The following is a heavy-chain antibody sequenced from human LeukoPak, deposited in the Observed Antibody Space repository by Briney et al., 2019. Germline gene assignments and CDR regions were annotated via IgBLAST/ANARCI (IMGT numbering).Heavy chain of an antibody. Sequence: LGGSLRLSCAASGFTFSSYAMSWVRQVPGKGLEWVSAISGSAGSTYYADSVKGRFTISRDNSKNTLYLQMNSLRAEDTAVYYCAKESRITIFGVVIPWFDPWGQGTLVTVSS. CDR2: ISGSAGST. J-gene: IGHJ5*02. CDR1: GFTFSSYA. D-gene: IGHD3-3*01. CDR3: AKESRITIFGVVIPWFDP. V-gene: IGHV3-23*01.